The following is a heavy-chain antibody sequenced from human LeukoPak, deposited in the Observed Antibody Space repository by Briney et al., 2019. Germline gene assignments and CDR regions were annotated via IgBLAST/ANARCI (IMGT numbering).Heavy chain of an antibody. Sequence: PSETLSLTCTVSGGSISSSSYYWGWLRQPPGKGLEWIGSIYYSGSTNYNPSLKSRVTISVDTSKNQFSLKLSSVTAADTAVYYCARNSGSYYGRLFDPWGQGTLVTVSS. D-gene: IGHD1-26*01. V-gene: IGHV4-39*07. CDR3: ARNSGSYYGRLFDP. CDR2: IYYSGST. J-gene: IGHJ5*02. CDR1: GGSISSSSYY.